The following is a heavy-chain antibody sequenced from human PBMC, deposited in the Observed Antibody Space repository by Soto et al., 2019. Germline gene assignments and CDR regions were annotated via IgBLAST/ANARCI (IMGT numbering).Heavy chain of an antibody. J-gene: IGHJ3*01. D-gene: IGHD1-20*01. CDR1: GFTFSNYW. CDR3: ARDNWNTV. CDR2: IHSDGSST. Sequence: GGALRLSCAASGFTFSNYWMHWVRQAPGKGLVWVSRIHSDGSSTFYADSVKGRFTISRDNAKKMVYLQMNSLRAEDTAVYYCARDNWNTVWGQGTMVTVSS. V-gene: IGHV3-74*01.